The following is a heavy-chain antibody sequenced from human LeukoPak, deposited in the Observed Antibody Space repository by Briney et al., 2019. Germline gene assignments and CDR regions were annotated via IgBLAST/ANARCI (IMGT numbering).Heavy chain of an antibody. CDR3: TTNSVVAFNRYFQH. CDR2: LSGSGAGT. CDR1: GFTFSGYA. J-gene: IGHJ1*01. V-gene: IGHV3-23*01. Sequence: GGSLRLSCAASGFTFSGYALGWVRQAPGRGLEWVATLSGSGAGTYYSDSVQGRFTISRDNSERTLFLQMNSLRAEDTAIYYCTTNSVVAFNRYFQHWGQGTLVTVSS. D-gene: IGHD2-15*01.